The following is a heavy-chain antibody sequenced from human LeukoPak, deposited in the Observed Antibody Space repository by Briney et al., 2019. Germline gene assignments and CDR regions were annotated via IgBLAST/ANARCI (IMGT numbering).Heavy chain of an antibody. CDR1: GFTFSSYA. CDR3: VKDDGWVQYAN. Sequence: GGSLRLSCAASGFTFSSYAMSWVRQAPGKGLEWVSGLSASGGLTYYADSVKGRFIISRDNSKNTVYLQMNSLSAEDAAVYYCVKDDGWVQYANWGQGTLVTVSS. CDR2: LSASGGLT. J-gene: IGHJ4*02. V-gene: IGHV3-23*01. D-gene: IGHD5-24*01.